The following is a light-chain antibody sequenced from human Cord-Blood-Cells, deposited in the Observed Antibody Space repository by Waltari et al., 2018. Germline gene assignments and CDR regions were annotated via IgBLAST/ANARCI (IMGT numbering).Light chain of an antibody. CDR1: QSVSSSY. Sequence: LMHTPGTLSFSPGARATRSPRASQSVSSSYLAWYQQKPGQAPRLLIYGASSRATGIPDRFSGSGSGTDFTLTISRLEPEDFAVYYCQQYGSSPTWTFGQGTKVEIK. J-gene: IGKJ1*01. CDR2: GAS. V-gene: IGKV3-20*01. CDR3: QQYGSSPTWT.